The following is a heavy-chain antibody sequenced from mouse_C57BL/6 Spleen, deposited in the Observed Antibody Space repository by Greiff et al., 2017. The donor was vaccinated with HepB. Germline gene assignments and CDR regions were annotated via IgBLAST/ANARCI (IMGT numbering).Heavy chain of an antibody. V-gene: IGHV1-55*01. J-gene: IGHJ1*03. CDR2: IYPGSGST. CDR1: GYTFTSYW. CDR3: ARGEGPEDWYYDV. Sequence: VQLQQPGAELVKPGASVKMSCKASGYTFTSYWITWVKQRPGQGLEWIGEIYPGSGSTNYNEKFKSKATLTVDTSSSTAYMQLSSLTSEDSAVYYCARGEGPEDWYYDVWGTGATVTLSS. D-gene: IGHD3-3*01.